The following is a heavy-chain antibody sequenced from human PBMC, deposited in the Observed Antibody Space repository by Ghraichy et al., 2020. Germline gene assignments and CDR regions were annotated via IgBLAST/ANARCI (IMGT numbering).Heavy chain of an antibody. CDR3: ARLKDWNDVSFDS. CDR2: MHASGSA. Sequence: SETLSLICTVSGGSISSTYWSWIRQPPGKGLEWIGYMHASGSANYNPSLKSRVTLSVDMSNKQFSLRLTSVTAADTAIYYCARLKDWNDVSFDSWGQGILVTVSS. J-gene: IGHJ4*02. D-gene: IGHD1-1*01. CDR1: GGSISSTY. V-gene: IGHV4-4*09.